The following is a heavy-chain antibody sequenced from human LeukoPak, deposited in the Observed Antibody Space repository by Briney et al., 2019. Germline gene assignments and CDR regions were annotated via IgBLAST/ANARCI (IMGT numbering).Heavy chain of an antibody. Sequence: SETLSLTCTVSGGSISRYYWSWIRQPAGKGLEWIGRIYTSGSTNYNPSLKSRVTISVDTSKNQFSLKLSSVTAADTAVYYCARDINYGAFDYWGQGTLVTVSS. CDR3: ARDINYGAFDY. V-gene: IGHV4-4*07. CDR1: GGSISRYY. D-gene: IGHD4/OR15-4a*01. J-gene: IGHJ4*02. CDR2: IYTSGST.